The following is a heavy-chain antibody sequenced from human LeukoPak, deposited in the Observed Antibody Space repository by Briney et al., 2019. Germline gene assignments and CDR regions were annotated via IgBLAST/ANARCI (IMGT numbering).Heavy chain of an antibody. CDR3: ARVSDISGYYYYFDY. Sequence: SETLSLTCTVSSGSISNYYWSWIRQPPGKGLEWIGYIYYRGNTNYNPSLKSRVTISVDTPRNQFSLKLSSVTAADTAVYYCARVSDISGYYYYFDYWGQGTLVTVSS. CDR1: SGSISNYY. J-gene: IGHJ4*02. D-gene: IGHD3-22*01. CDR2: IYYRGNT. V-gene: IGHV4-59*01.